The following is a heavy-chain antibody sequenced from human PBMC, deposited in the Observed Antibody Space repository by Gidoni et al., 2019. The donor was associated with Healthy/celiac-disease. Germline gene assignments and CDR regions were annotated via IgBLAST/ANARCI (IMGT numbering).Heavy chain of an antibody. CDR1: GFTFSSYG. V-gene: IGHV3-33*01. CDR2: IWYDGSNK. J-gene: IGHJ3*02. CDR3: ARDFRELLVGEDAFDI. D-gene: IGHD3-10*01. Sequence: QVQLVESGGGVVQPGRSLRLSCAVYGFTFSSYGMHWVRQAPGKGLEWVAVIWYDGSNKYYADSVKGRFTISRDNSKNTLYLQMNSLRAEDTAVYYCARDFRELLVGEDAFDIWGQGTMVTVSS.